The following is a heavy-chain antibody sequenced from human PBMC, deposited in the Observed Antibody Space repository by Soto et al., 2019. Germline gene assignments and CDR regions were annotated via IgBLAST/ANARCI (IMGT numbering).Heavy chain of an antibody. Sequence: GSLRLSCVASGFSFGDYWMSWVRQAPGKGLEWVAHMKKDGSEKYYVDSVKGRFSVSRDNSKNSLYLQMDSLRAEDTAVYYCAKLGSGYYTGLYFDYWGQGTLVTVSS. J-gene: IGHJ4*02. CDR2: MKKDGSEK. CDR3: AKLGSGYYTGLYFDY. CDR1: GFSFGDYW. D-gene: IGHD3-3*01. V-gene: IGHV3-7*03.